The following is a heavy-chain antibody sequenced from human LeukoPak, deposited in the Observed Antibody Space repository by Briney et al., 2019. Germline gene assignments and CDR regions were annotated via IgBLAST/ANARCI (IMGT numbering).Heavy chain of an antibody. CDR3: ARGRALKTPVGYSIGATREGYYMDV. Sequence: PSETLSLTCAVYGGSFSAYYWSWIRQPPGKGLEWIGEINHGGSTNYNPSLKSRVTISVDTSKNQFSLKLSSVTAADTAVYYCARGRALKTPVGYSIGATREGYYMDVWGKGTTVTVSS. CDR2: INHGGST. D-gene: IGHD6-13*01. J-gene: IGHJ6*03. V-gene: IGHV4-34*01. CDR1: GGSFSAYY.